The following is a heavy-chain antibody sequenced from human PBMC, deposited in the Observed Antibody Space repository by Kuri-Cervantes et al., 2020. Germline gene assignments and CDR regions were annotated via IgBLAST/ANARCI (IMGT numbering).Heavy chain of an antibody. CDR2: ISWNSGSI. Sequence: GGSLRLSCAASGFTFDDYAMHWVRQAPGKGLEWVSGISWNSGSIGYADSVKGRFTISRDNAKNSLYLQMNSLRAEDTALYYRAKDRTQQRTYYYDSSGYPYDAFDIWGQGTMVTVSS. D-gene: IGHD3-22*01. V-gene: IGHV3-9*01. CDR1: GFTFDDYA. CDR3: AKDRTQQRTYYYDSSGYPYDAFDI. J-gene: IGHJ3*02.